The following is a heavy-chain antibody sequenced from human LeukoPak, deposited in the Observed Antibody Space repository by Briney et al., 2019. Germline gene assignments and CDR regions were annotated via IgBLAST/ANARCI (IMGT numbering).Heavy chain of an antibody. CDR3: ARGPEGYCSSTSCYHYYYGMDV. CDR2: INWNGGST. Sequence: GGSLRLSCAASGFTFDDYGMGWVRQAPGKGLEWVSGINWNGGSTGYADSVKGRFTISRDNAKNSLYLQMNSLRAEDTALYHCARGPEGYCSSTSCYHYYYGMDVWGQGTTVTVSS. J-gene: IGHJ6*02. D-gene: IGHD2-2*01. CDR1: GFTFDDYG. V-gene: IGHV3-20*01.